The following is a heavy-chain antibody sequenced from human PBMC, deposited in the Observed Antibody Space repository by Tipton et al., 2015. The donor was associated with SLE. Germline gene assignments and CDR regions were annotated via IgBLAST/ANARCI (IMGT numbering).Heavy chain of an antibody. Sequence: TLSLTCTVSGGSISSSSYYWGWIRQPPGKGLEWIGSIYYSGSTYYNPSLKSRVTISVDTSKNQFSLKLSSVTAADTAVYYCARQGGWDLRGLDVWGQGTTVTVSS. CDR3: ARQGGWDLRGLDV. J-gene: IGHJ6*02. CDR2: IYYSGST. D-gene: IGHD1-26*01. V-gene: IGHV4-39*07. CDR1: GGSISSSSYY.